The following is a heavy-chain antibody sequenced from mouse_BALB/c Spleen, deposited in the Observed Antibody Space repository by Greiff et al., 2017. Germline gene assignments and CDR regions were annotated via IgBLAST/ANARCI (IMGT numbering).Heavy chain of an antibody. J-gene: IGHJ3*01. Sequence: EVQLVESGGGLVKPGGSLKLSCAASGFTFSSYTMSWVRQTPEKRLEWVATISSGGGNTYYPDSVKGRFTISRDNAKNNLYLQMSSLRSEDTAVYYCARSQPCDGNPWFAYWGQGTLVTVSA. CDR1: GFTFSSYT. D-gene: IGHD2-1*01. CDR3: ARSQPCDGNPWFAY. V-gene: IGHV5-9*03. CDR2: ISSGGGNT.